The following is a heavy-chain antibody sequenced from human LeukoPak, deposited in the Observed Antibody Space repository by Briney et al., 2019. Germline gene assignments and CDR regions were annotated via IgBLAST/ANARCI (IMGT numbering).Heavy chain of an antibody. V-gene: IGHV4-59*02. Sequence: SETLSLTCTVSGGSVSSHYWSWIRQPPGKGLEWIGFVSYSGSTSYNASLKSRATVSLDTSKNQFSLTLTSVTAADTAVYYCARATYYDTLTGYYKGLDFWGQGTLVTVSS. D-gene: IGHD3-9*01. CDR2: VSYSGST. J-gene: IGHJ4*02. CDR1: GGSVSSHY. CDR3: ARATYYDTLTGYYKGLDF.